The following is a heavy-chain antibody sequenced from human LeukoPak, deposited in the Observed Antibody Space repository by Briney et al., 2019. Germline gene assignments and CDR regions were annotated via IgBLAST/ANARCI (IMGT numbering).Heavy chain of an antibody. Sequence: GGSLRLPCAASGFTFSDYYMNWIRQAPGKGLEWVSYISSSGSTMYYADSVKGRFTISRDNAKNSLYLQMNSLRAEDTAVYYCARDSTRRRLTMVVVGATDYWGQGTLVTVSS. CDR3: ARDSTRRRLTMVVVGATDY. V-gene: IGHV3-11*01. CDR1: GFTFSDYY. CDR2: ISSSGSTM. J-gene: IGHJ4*02. D-gene: IGHD3-22*01.